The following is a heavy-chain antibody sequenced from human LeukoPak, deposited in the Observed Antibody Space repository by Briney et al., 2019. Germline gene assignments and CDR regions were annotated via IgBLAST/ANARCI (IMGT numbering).Heavy chain of an antibody. D-gene: IGHD5-18*01. CDR2: IIPIFGTA. Sequence: GASVKVSCKASGGTFSSYAISWVRQAPGQGPEWMGGIIPIFGTANYAQKFQGRVTITTDESTSTAYMELSSLRSEDTAVYYCARGPSEAQLWLIPPFDYWGQGTLVTVSS. J-gene: IGHJ4*02. V-gene: IGHV1-69*05. CDR3: ARGPSEAQLWLIPPFDY. CDR1: GGTFSSYA.